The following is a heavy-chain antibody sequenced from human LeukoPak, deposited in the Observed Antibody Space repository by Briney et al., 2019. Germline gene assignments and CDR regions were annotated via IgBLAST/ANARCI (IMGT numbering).Heavy chain of an antibody. J-gene: IGHJ4*02. CDR1: GGSISSYY. Sequence: PSETLSLTCTVSGGSISSYYWSWIRQPPGKGLEWIGYIYYSGSTYYNPSLKSRVTISVDTSKNQFSLKLSSVTAADTAVYYCASHHYGDLGDYWGQGTLVTVSS. V-gene: IGHV4-59*04. D-gene: IGHD4-17*01. CDR2: IYYSGST. CDR3: ASHHYGDLGDY.